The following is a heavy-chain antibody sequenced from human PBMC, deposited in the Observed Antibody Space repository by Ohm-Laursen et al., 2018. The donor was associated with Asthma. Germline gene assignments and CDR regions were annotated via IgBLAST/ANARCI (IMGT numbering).Heavy chain of an antibody. CDR2: IYYSGST. Sequence: SQTLSLTCTVSGGSISSGDYYWSWIRQPPGKGLEWIGYIYYSGSTYYNPSLKSRVTISGDTSKNQFSLNLSFVTAADTAMYYCARGPMHDYYFDTWGQGTLVTVSS. J-gene: IGHJ4*02. CDR1: GGSISSGDYY. CDR3: ARGPMHDYYFDT. V-gene: IGHV4-30-4*01. D-gene: IGHD1-1*01.